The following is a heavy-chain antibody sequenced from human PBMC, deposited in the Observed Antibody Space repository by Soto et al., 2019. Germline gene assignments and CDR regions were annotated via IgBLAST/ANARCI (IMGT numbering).Heavy chain of an antibody. CDR2: INHSGST. D-gene: IGHD6-6*01. CDR3: ARGRVAASPRSWFDP. J-gene: IGHJ5*02. V-gene: IGHV4-34*01. CDR1: GGSFSGYY. Sequence: QVQLQQWGAGLLKPSETLSLTCAVYGGSFSGYYWSWIRQPPGKGLEWIGEINHSGSTNYNPSLKSRVTISVDTSKNQFSLKLSSVTAADTAVYYCARGRVAASPRSWFDPWGQGTLVTVSS.